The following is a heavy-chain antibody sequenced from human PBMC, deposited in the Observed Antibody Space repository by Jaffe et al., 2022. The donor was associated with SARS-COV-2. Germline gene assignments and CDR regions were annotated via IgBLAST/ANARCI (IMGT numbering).Heavy chain of an antibody. J-gene: IGHJ4*02. Sequence: EVQLLESGGGLVQPGGSLRLSCAASGFTFSNFAMSWVRQAPGKGLEWVSSITSSRGTTYYADSVKGRFTISRDNSKNTLYLQMNSLRAEDTAIYFCAKDAFDFWGQGTLVTVSP. V-gene: IGHV3-23*01. CDR2: ITSSRGTT. CDR1: GFTFSNFA. CDR3: AKDAFDF.